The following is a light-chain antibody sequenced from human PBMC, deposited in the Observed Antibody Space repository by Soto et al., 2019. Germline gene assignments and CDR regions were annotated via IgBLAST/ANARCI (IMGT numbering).Light chain of an antibody. CDR2: EAS. CDR1: QSVSTY. J-gene: IGKJ1*01. Sequence: EVVLTQSPATMSLYPGEGATLSCRASQSVSTYLAWYQQKPGQAPRLLIFEASKRATGIPDRISGSGSGTDFTLTISNLEPEDLSVYYCQQLAHWPRTFGQGTKVDMK. CDR3: QQLAHWPRT. V-gene: IGKV3-11*01.